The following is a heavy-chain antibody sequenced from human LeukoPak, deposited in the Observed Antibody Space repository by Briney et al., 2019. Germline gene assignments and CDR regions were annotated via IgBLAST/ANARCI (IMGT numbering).Heavy chain of an antibody. CDR3: AADLPGGAMFDP. V-gene: IGHV1-58*02. CDR1: GFTFSSST. D-gene: IGHD3-16*01. J-gene: IGHJ5*02. Sequence: SVKVSCKASGFTFSSSTIQWVRQARGQRLEWVGWIVVGSGNTNYAQNFQERVTITRAMSTSTAYMEVSSLRSEDTAVYYCAADLPGGAMFDPWGQGTLVTVSS. CDR2: IVVGSGNT.